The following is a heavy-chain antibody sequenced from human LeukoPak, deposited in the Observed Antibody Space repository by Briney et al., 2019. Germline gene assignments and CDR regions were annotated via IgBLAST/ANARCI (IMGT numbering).Heavy chain of an antibody. D-gene: IGHD3-22*01. V-gene: IGHV1-2*02. Sequence: EASVKVSCKAPGYTFTVYYMHWVRQAPGQGLEWMGWINPNSGGTNYAQKFQGRVTMTRDTSISTAYMELSRLRSDDTAVYYCVRESGGYYGGAFDYWGQGTLVTVPS. J-gene: IGHJ4*02. CDR1: GYTFTVYY. CDR3: VRESGGYYGGAFDY. CDR2: INPNSGGT.